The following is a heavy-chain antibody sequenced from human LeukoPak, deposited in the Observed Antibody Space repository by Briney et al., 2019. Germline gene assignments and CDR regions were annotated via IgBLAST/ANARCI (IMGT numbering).Heavy chain of an antibody. J-gene: IGHJ4*02. CDR2: IYYSGST. D-gene: IGHD3-22*01. CDR1: GGSISSYY. Sequence: SETLSLTCTVSGGSISSYYWSWIRQPPGKGLEWIGYIYYSGSTSYNPSLKSRVTISVDTSKNQFSLKLSSVTAADTAVYYCARGFPPRRNYDSSGYYSYYFDHWGQGTLVTVSS. CDR3: ARGFPPRRNYDSSGYYSYYFDH. V-gene: IGHV4-59*01.